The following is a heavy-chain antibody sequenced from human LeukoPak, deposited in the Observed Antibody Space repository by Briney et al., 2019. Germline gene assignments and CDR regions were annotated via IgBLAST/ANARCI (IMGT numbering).Heavy chain of an antibody. D-gene: IGHD3-22*01. Sequence: SETLSLTCTVSGGFISSYYWSWIRQPPGKGLEWIGYIYYSGSTNYNPSLKSRVTISVDTSKNQFSLKLSSVTAADTAVYYCARLSPAYYYDSSGYLVAFDIWGQGTMVTVSS. V-gene: IGHV4-59*01. CDR1: GGFISSYY. CDR3: ARLSPAYYYDSSGYLVAFDI. J-gene: IGHJ3*02. CDR2: IYYSGST.